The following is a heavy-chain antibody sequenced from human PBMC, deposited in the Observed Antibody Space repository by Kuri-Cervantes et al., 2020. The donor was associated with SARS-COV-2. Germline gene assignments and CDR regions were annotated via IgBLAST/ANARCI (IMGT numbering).Heavy chain of an antibody. CDR2: INPDGSYT. CDR1: GFTFSGHW. D-gene: IGHD3-10*01. Sequence: GESLKISCAASGFTFSGHWIHWVRQAPGKGLVWVSRINPDGSYTNNADSVKGRFTLSRDDFKNTLYLQMNSLRVEDTAVYYCAKAYSHPGLVRGVLTSFYYGMDVWGQGTTVTVSS. V-gene: IGHV3-74*01. J-gene: IGHJ6*02. CDR3: AKAYSHPGLVRGVLTSFYYGMDV.